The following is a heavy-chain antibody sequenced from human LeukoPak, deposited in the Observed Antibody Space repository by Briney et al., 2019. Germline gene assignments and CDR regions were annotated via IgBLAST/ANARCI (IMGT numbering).Heavy chain of an antibody. Sequence: SETLSLTCAVSGYSISSGYYWGWIRQPPGKGLEWIGSIYHSGSTYYNPSLKSRVTISVDTSKNQFSLKLSSVTAAGTAVYYCARLSDFWSGYHPPHFDYWGQGTLVTVSS. CDR3: ARLSDFWSGYHPPHFDY. CDR2: IYHSGST. J-gene: IGHJ4*02. V-gene: IGHV4-38-2*01. CDR1: GYSISSGYY. D-gene: IGHD3-3*01.